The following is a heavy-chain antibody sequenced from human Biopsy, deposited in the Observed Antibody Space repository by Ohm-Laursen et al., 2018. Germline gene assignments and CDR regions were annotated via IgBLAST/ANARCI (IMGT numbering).Heavy chain of an antibody. J-gene: IGHJ5*02. Sequence: SDTLSLTCSVSGASMTDYFWSWIWQPAGKGLEWIGRAYPSGTTYYNPSLKSRVTISVDTSKNQFPLNLSSVTGADTAVYYCARHPTGFWFNPWGQGTLVTVSS. CDR1: GASMTDYF. CDR2: AYPSGTT. V-gene: IGHV4-4*07. CDR3: ARHPTGFWFNP.